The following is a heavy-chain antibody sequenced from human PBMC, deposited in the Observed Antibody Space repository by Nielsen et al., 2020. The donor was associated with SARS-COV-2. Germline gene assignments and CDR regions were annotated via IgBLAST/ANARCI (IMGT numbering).Heavy chain of an antibody. Sequence: GSLRLSCTVSGGSISSSSYYWGWIRQPPGKGLEWIGSIYYSGSTYYNPSLKSRVTISVDTSKNQFSLKLSSVTAADTAVYYCARPEFDYYGMDVWGQGTTVTVSS. CDR3: ARPEFDYYGMDV. J-gene: IGHJ6*02. CDR1: GGSISSSSYY. V-gene: IGHV4-39*01. CDR2: IYYSGST. D-gene: IGHD3-10*01.